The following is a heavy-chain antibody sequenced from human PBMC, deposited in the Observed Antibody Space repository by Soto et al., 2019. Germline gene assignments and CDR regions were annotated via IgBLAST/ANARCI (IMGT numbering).Heavy chain of an antibody. V-gene: IGHV1-69*13. CDR1: GGTFSSYR. CDR3: AREGAGMAATFDP. CDR2: IIPIFGTA. Sequence: ASVKVSCKASGGTFSSYRITWVRQAPGQGPEWMGGIIPIFGTANYAQGFQGRITITADESTSTAYMELSSLTSEDTAVYYCAREGAGMAATFDPWGQGTLVTVSS. D-gene: IGHD1-1*01. J-gene: IGHJ5*02.